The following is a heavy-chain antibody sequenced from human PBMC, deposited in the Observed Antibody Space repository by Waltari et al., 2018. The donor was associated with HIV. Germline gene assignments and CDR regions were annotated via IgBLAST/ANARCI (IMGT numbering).Heavy chain of an antibody. J-gene: IGHJ4*02. Sequence: SGGGLVQPGGSLRLSCAASGFIFRTYSMNWVRQAPGKGLEWVSHISSSSTTIYYADSVKGRFTISRDNAKNSLYLQMNSLRAEDTAVYYCARDYCSSTSCTVDYWGQGTLVTVSS. D-gene: IGHD2-2*01. V-gene: IGHV3-48*01. CDR1: GFIFRTYS. CDR3: ARDYCSSTSCTVDY. CDR2: ISSSSTTI.